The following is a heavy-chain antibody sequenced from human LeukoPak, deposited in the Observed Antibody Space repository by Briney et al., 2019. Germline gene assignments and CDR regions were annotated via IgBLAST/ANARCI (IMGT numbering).Heavy chain of an antibody. CDR3: ARQGYGSGSYFAFDI. D-gene: IGHD3-10*01. CDR1: DDSISSYY. Sequence: SETLSLTCTVSDDSISSYYWSWIRQPPGKGLEWIGYIYYSGSTNYNPSLKSRVTISVDTSKNQFSLKLSSVTAADTAVYYCARQGYGSGSYFAFDIWGQGTMVTVSS. CDR2: IYYSGST. J-gene: IGHJ3*02. V-gene: IGHV4-59*08.